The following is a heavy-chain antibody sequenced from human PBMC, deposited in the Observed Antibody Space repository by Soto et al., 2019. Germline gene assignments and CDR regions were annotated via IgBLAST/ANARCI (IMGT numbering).Heavy chain of an antibody. CDR2: ISYDGSNK. J-gene: IGHJ4*02. D-gene: IGHD3-3*01. CDR1: GFTFSSYG. V-gene: IGHV3-30*18. Sequence: LRLSCAASGFTFSSYGMHWVRQAPGKGLEWVAVISYDGSNKYYADSVKGRFTISRDNSKNTLYLQMNSLRAEDTAVYYCAKGLEGSFYDFWSGYYTGDVWSFDYWGQGTLVTVSS. CDR3: AKGLEGSFYDFWSGYYTGDVWSFDY.